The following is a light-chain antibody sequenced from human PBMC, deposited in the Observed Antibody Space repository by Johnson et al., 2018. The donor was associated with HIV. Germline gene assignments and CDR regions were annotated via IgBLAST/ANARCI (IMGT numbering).Light chain of an antibody. CDR2: DNN. CDR1: SSNIGNNY. J-gene: IGLJ1*01. Sequence: QPVLTQPPSVSAAPGQKVTISCSGSSSNIGNNYVSWYQQLPGTAPKLLIYDNNKRPSGIPDRFSGSKSGTSATLGITGLQTGDEADYYCGTWDSGLSVSYVFGSGTKVTVL. CDR3: GTWDSGLSVSYV. V-gene: IGLV1-51*01.